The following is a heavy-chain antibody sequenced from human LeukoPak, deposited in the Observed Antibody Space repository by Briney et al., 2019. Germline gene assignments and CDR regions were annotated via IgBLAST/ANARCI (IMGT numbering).Heavy chain of an antibody. CDR2: ICTRGST. J-gene: IGHJ3*02. Sequence: SETLSLTCTVSGVSINNYYWSWLRQPAGKGLEWLGRICTRGSTNYNPSLKSRVTMSVDTSKNQFSLKLSSVTAADTAVYYCARGRYCSADICSGGDAFDIWGQGTMVSVSS. V-gene: IGHV4-4*07. CDR1: GVSINNYY. D-gene: IGHD2-15*01. CDR3: ARGRYCSADICSGGDAFDI.